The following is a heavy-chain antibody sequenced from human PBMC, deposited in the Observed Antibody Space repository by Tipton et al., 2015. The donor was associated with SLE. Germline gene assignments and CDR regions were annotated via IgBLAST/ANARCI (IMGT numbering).Heavy chain of an antibody. J-gene: IGHJ4*02. D-gene: IGHD5-12*01. V-gene: IGHV4-59*01. CDR2: IYYSGST. CDR3: ARGGNGMVATRGFDY. CDR1: GGSISSYY. Sequence: TLSLTCTVSGGSISSYYWSWIRQPPGKGLEWIGYIYYSGSTNYNPSLKSRVTISVDTSKNQFSLKLSSATAADTAVYYCARGGNGMVATRGFDYWGQGTLVTVSS.